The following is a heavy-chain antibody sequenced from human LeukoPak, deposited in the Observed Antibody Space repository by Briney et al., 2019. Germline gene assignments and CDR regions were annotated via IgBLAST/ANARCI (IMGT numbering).Heavy chain of an antibody. V-gene: IGHV4-59*01. CDR1: GGSISSYY. CDR3: AGTSRAYGSGSYGVFQH. D-gene: IGHD3-10*01. CDR2: IYYSGST. J-gene: IGHJ1*01. Sequence: SSETLSLTCTVSGGSISSYYWSWIRQPPWKGLEWIGYIYYSGSTNYNPSLKSRVTISVDTSKNQFSLKLSSVTAADTAVYYCAGTSRAYGSGSYGVFQHWGQGTLVTVSS.